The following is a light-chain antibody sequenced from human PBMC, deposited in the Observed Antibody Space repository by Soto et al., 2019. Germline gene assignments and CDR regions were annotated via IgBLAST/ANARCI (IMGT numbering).Light chain of an antibody. V-gene: IGLV2-14*03. Sequence: QSALTQPASVSGSPGQSITISCTGTSSDIGAYNFVSWYQQHPGKAPQLMLYDVNIRPSGVSNRFSGSKSGNTASLTISGLQAEDEADYYCTSWTTSPTMIFGGGTKVT. J-gene: IGLJ2*01. CDR1: SSDIGAYNF. CDR3: TSWTTSPTMI. CDR2: DVN.